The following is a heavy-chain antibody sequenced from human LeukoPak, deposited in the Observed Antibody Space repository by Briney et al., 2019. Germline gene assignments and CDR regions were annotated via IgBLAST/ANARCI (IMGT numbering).Heavy chain of an antibody. CDR3: AREGQGRDGYNHGLDI. V-gene: IGHV3-53*01. D-gene: IGHD5-24*01. CDR1: GFTVYSNY. J-gene: IGHJ3*02. Sequence: GGSLRLSGAASGFTVYSNYMTWVLQAPGKGLEWVSVIYDTGTTSYADSVKGRFTISRDNSKNTLLLQMNSLRAEDTAIYYCAREGQGRDGYNHGLDIWGQGTMVTVSS. CDR2: IYDTGTT.